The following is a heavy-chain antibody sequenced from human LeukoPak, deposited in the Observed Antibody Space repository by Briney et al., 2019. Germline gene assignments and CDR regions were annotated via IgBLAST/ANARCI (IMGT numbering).Heavy chain of an antibody. D-gene: IGHD3-22*01. V-gene: IGHV3-74*01. CDR1: GFTFSSHW. J-gene: IGHJ3*02. CDR3: ARDKRHYYDSSGYNAFDI. Sequence: GGSLRLSCAASGFTFSSHWMHWVRQAPGKGLVWVSRINTDGSTTNYADSVKGRFTVSRDNSKNTLYLQMNSLRAEDTAVYYCARDKRHYYDSSGYNAFDIWGQGTMVTVSS. CDR2: INTDGSTT.